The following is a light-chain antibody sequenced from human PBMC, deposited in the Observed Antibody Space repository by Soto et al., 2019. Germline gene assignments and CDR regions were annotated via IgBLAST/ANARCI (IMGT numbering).Light chain of an antibody. CDR2: EVS. CDR3: SSYAGIWGIYD. V-gene: IGLV2-8*01. J-gene: IGLJ1*01. CDR1: SSDVGGYNY. Sequence: QSALTQPPSASGSPGQSVTISCTGTSSDVGGYNYVSWYQQHPGKAPKLMIYEVSKRPSGVPDRFSGSKSGNTASLTVSGLQAEDEADYYCSSYAGIWGIYDFGTGTKVTVL.